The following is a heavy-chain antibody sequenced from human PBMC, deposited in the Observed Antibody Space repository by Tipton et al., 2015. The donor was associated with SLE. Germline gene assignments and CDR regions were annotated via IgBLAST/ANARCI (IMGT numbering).Heavy chain of an antibody. V-gene: IGHV4-4*02. CDR1: GGSISSNTW. Sequence: TLSLTCTVSGGSISSNTWWNWVRQPPGMGLEWIGEIHHRGTTNYNPSLKSRVTISVDKSKSQFSLKMSSVTAADTAVYYCAGWFYYGSGTFSDFEYWGQGTLATVFS. D-gene: IGHD3-10*01. J-gene: IGHJ4*02. CDR2: IHHRGTT. CDR3: AGWFYYGSGTFSDFEY.